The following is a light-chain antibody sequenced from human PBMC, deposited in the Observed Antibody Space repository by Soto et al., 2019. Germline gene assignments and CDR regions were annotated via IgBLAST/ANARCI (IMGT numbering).Light chain of an antibody. V-gene: IGLV1-40*01. CDR1: KSSIGANYN. Sequence: QSVMTQPPSVSGAPGQRVTVSCNGSKSSIGANYNVNWYQQSPGTAPKLLIYANDNRPSGVPQRFSGSKSGTSASLAITGLQTEDEADYYCQSYDTSLPGLLFGVGTKVTVL. CDR3: QSYDTSLPGLL. CDR2: AND. J-gene: IGLJ2*01.